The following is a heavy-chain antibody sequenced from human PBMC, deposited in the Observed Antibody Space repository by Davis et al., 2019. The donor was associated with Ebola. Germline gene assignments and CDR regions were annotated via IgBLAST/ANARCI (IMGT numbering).Heavy chain of an antibody. CDR2: IYWDDDK. Sequence: SGPTLVKPTQTLTLTCTFSGFSLSTSGVGVGWIRQPPGKALEWLALIYWDDDKRYSPSLKSRLTITKDTSKNQVVLTMTNMDPVDTATYYCAHRQYSSSSGSIVYYFDYWGQGTLVTVSS. CDR1: GFSLSTSGVG. V-gene: IGHV2-5*02. D-gene: IGHD6-6*01. J-gene: IGHJ4*02. CDR3: AHRQYSSSSGSIVYYFDY.